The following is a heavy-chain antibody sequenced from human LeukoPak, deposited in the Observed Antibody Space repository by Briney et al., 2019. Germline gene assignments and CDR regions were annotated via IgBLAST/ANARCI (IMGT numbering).Heavy chain of an antibody. Sequence: GGSLRLSCAASGFTFSSYGMHWVRQAPGKGLEWVAFIRYDGSNKYYADSVKGRFTISRDNSKNTLYLQMNSLRAEDTAVYYCAKDRSYYDFWSGAQDYWDQGTLVTVSS. J-gene: IGHJ4*02. D-gene: IGHD3-3*01. CDR1: GFTFSSYG. CDR2: IRYDGSNK. CDR3: AKDRSYYDFWSGAQDY. V-gene: IGHV3-30*02.